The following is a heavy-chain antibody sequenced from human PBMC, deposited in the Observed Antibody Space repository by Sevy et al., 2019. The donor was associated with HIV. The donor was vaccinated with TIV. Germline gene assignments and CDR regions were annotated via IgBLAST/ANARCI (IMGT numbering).Heavy chain of an antibody. CDR2: IRSKAYGGTT. J-gene: IGHJ4*02. CDR1: GFTFGDYA. Sequence: GGSLRLSCTTSGFTFGDYAMSWFRQAPGKGLEWVGFIRSKAYGGTTEYAASVKGRFTISRDDSKSIAYLQMNSLKTDDTAVYYCARLGRDGYNYWGQGTLVTVSS. CDR3: ARLGRDGYNY. V-gene: IGHV3-49*03. D-gene: IGHD5-12*01.